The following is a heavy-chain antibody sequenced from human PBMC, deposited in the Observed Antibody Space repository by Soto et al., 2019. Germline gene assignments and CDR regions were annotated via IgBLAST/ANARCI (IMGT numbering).Heavy chain of an antibody. CDR2: ISSSGST. CDR1: GFTFSSQT. V-gene: IGHV3-23*01. Sequence: EVQLLESGGGLVQPGGSLRLSCAASGFTFSSQTMSWVRQAPGKGLEWVSVISSSGSTSYTDSVEGRFTISKDSSKNTLYLQLNSLRFEDTAVYYCAKGAREVDYWGKGTLVTVSS. J-gene: IGHJ4*02. D-gene: IGHD1-26*01. CDR3: AKGAREVDY.